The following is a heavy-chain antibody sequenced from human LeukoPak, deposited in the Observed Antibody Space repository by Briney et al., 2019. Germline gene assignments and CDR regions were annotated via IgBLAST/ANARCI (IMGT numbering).Heavy chain of an antibody. D-gene: IGHD1-26*01. CDR2: INPSGGST. J-gene: IGHJ3*02. CDR1: GYTFTSYY. CDR3: ARDLGVGATQGAFDI. Sequence: ASVKVSCKASGYTFTSYYMHWVRQAPGQGLEWMGIINPSGGSTSYAQKFQGRVTMTRDMSTSTVYMELSSLRSEDTAMYYCARDLGVGATQGAFDIWGQGTMVTVSS. V-gene: IGHV1-46*01.